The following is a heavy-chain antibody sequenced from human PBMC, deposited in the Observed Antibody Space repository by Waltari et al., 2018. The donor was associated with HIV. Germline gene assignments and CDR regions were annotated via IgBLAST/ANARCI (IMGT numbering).Heavy chain of an antibody. V-gene: IGHV1-2*04. J-gene: IGHJ4*01. CDR1: GSTFAAVH. Sequence: QVQLVQSAAELKSPGASVQIACRPSGSTFAAVHIHWVRQAPGEGLQWVGWVNPANGATNYAQELQDWVSVTTDRSITTVYLTLKRLRSDDTAVYYCARGESATWANLDFWGQGTVVSVSS. CDR2: VNPANGAT. CDR3: ARGESATWANLDF. D-gene: IGHD1-26*01.